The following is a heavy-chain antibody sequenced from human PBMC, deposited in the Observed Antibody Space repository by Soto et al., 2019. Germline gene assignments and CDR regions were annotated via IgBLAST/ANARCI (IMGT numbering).Heavy chain of an antibody. CDR2: IYYSGST. Sequence: QLQLQESGPGLVKPSETLSLTCTVSGGSISSSSYYWGWIREPPGKGLEWIGSIYYSGSTYYNPSLKTRVTISEDPTKNQCSLMLTSVTAAETAVYYCARHGQLAPDAPGAVYWYSMDVWGKGTTVTVSS. CDR1: GGSISSSSYY. V-gene: IGHV4-39*01. CDR3: ARHGQLAPDAPGAVYWYSMDV. J-gene: IGHJ6*03. D-gene: IGHD6-6*01.